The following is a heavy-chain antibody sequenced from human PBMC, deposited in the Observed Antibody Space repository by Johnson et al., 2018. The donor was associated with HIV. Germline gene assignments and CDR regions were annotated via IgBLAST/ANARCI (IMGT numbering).Heavy chain of an antibody. V-gene: IGHV3-30*14. CDR2: ISYDGTNA. CDR3: ARRCSSSSCSHGAFDI. J-gene: IGHJ3*02. Sequence: QMLLVESGGGVVQPGRSLRLSCVASGFTFSDYALHWVRQTPGKRLEWVAVISYDGTNADYGDSLKGRFTISRENAKNSLYLQMNSLRAEDTAVYYCARRCSSSSCSHGAFDIWGQGTMVTVSS. D-gene: IGHD2-2*01. CDR1: GFTFSDYA.